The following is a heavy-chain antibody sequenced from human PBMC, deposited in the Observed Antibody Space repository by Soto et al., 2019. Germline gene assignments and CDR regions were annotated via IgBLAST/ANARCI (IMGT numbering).Heavy chain of an antibody. CDR3: ARDPPFGGIAVARGGDY. CDR1: GFTFSSYG. D-gene: IGHD6-19*01. J-gene: IGHJ4*02. V-gene: IGHV3-33*01. Sequence: QVQLVESGGGVVQPGRSLRLSCAASGFTFSSYGMHWVRQAPGKGLEWVAVIWYDGSNKYYADSVKGRFTISRDNSKNTLYLQMNSLRAEDTAVDYCARDPPFGGIAVARGGDYWGQGTWSPSPQ. CDR2: IWYDGSNK.